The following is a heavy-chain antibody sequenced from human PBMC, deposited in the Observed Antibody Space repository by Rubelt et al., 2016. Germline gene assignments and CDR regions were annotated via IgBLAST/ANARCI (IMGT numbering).Heavy chain of an antibody. CDR2: IYSGGTT. CDR3: ARGGDYGDY. V-gene: IGHV3-53*04. CDR1: AFSFSDYW. Sequence: EVQLLDSGGGLVQPGGSLRLSCAASAFSFSDYWMTWVRQAPGKRLEWVSVIYSGGTTFYADSVQVRFTIARHNSNNTVYLQMNSLRAEDTAVDYCARGGDYGDYWGQGTLVTVSS. J-gene: IGHJ4*02.